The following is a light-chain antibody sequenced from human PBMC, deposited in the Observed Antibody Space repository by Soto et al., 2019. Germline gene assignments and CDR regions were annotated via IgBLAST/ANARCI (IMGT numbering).Light chain of an antibody. CDR1: QSVGNK. V-gene: IGKV3-15*01. CDR2: GAY. J-gene: IGKJ5*01. Sequence: EIVMTQSPATLSVSPGERTTLSCRASQSVGNKLAWYQQKPGQAPRLLIYGAYTRATGIPARFGGSGSGTDFTLTISSLEHEDFAVYYCQQRSNWPPITFGQGTRLEIK. CDR3: QQRSNWPPIT.